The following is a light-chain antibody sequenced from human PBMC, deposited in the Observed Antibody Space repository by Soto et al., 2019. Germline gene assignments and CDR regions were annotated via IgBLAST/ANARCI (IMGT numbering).Light chain of an antibody. CDR1: QSVRNNY. CDR2: GAS. CDR3: SPRT. Sequence: EVVLTQSPGTLSLSPRERATLSCRASQSVRNNYLAWYTHKPGQAPRLLIYGASNRAPGIPDRFSGSGSGPDFTLTISRLEPEDFAVYAASPRTFGQGTLVEVK. J-gene: IGKJ1*01. V-gene: IGKV3-20*01.